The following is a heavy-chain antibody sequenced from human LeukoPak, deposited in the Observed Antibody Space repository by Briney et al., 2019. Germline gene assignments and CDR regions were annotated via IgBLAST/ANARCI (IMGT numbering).Heavy chain of an antibody. D-gene: IGHD2-2*01. CDR1: GYTFTTYG. Sequence: ASVKVSCKASGYTFTTYGISWVRQAPGQGLEWMGWISGYDGNTKYAQKLQGRVTMTTDTSTSTAYMELRSLKSDNTAVYYCARDCSTSCYWFDPWGQGTLVTVAS. V-gene: IGHV1-18*01. J-gene: IGHJ5*02. CDR2: ISGYDGNT. CDR3: ARDCSTSCYWFDP.